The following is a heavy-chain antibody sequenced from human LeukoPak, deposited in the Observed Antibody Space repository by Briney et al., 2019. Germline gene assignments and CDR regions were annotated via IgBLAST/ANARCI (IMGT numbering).Heavy chain of an antibody. CDR1: GFTVSSNY. V-gene: IGHV3-53*01. CDR2: IYIGGST. CDR3: ARAPVAAYYFDY. J-gene: IGHJ4*02. Sequence: GGSLRLSCAASGFTVSSNYMSWVRQAPGKGLEWVSVIYIGGSTYYADSVKGRFTISRDNSKNTLYLQMNSLRAEDTAVYYCARAPVAAYYFDYWGQGTLVTVSS. D-gene: IGHD6-19*01.